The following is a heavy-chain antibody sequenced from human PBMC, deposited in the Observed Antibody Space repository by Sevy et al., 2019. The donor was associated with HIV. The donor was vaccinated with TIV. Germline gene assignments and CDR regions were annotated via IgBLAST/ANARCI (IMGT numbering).Heavy chain of an antibody. CDR1: GGSISSYF. J-gene: IGHJ4*02. V-gene: IGHV4-4*07. CDR3: ARGADNTRIDY. Sequence: SETLSLTCTVSGGSISSYFWSWIRQPAGKGLEWIGRIYTNGGTIYNPSLKSRVTMSIVTSRIQFSLKLTSVTAADTAVYYCARGADNTRIDYWGQGTLVTVSS. D-gene: IGHD1-20*01. CDR2: IYTNGGT.